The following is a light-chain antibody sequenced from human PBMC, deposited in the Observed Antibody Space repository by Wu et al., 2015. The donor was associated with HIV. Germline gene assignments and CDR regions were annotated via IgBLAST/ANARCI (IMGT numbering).Light chain of an antibody. J-gene: IGKJ1*01. CDR3: QKYNTAPWT. CDR1: QGISSTF. Sequence: IQLTQSPSSLSASLGDRVTITCRASQGISSTFLAWYQQKPGKAPKLLIYAASTLQSGIPSRFSGSGSATDFTLTISSLQPEDFATYYCQKYNTAPWTFGQGTKV. V-gene: IGKV1-9*01. CDR2: AAS.